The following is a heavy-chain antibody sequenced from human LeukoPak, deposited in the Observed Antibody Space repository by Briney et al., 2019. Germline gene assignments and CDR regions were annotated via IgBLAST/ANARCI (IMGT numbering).Heavy chain of an antibody. J-gene: IGHJ4*02. V-gene: IGHV1-69*05. CDR2: IIPIFGTA. D-gene: IGHD6-13*01. CDR3: ARGSGGRQQLFDFDY. Sequence: SVKVSCKASGGTFSSYAISWVRQAPGQGLEWMGRIIPIFGTANYAQKFQGRVTITTDESTSTAYMELSSLRSEDTAVYYCARGSGGRQQLFDFDYWGQGTLATVSS. CDR1: GGTFSSYA.